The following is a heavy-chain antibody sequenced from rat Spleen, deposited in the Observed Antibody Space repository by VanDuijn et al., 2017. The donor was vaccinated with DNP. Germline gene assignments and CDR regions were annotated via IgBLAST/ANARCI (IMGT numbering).Heavy chain of an antibody. CDR3: ATYYGYNYWYFDF. Sequence: EVQVLESGGGLVQPGKSLKLSCATSGFTFSTAWMYWYRQFPEKRLEWVARIKAKSNNYATDYTESVKGRFTISRDDSKSSIYLQMNNLKEEDTAIYYCATYYGYNYWYFDFWGPGTMVTVSS. CDR2: IKAKSNNYAT. V-gene: IGHV6-6*01. D-gene: IGHD1-9*01. CDR1: GFTFSTAW. J-gene: IGHJ1*01.